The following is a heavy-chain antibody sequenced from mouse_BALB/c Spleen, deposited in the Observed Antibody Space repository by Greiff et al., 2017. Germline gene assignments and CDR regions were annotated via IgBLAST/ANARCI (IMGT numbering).Heavy chain of an antibody. V-gene: IGHV3-8*02. D-gene: IGHD2-3*01. CDR2: ISYSGST. J-gene: IGHJ1*01. CDR1: GYSITSGY. CDR3: ARSSYDGYYVGYFDV. Sequence: EVKLVESGPSLVKPSQTLSLTCSVTGYSITSGYWNWIRKFPGNKLEYMGYISYSGSTYYNPSLKSRISITRDTSKNQYYLQLNSVTTEDTATYYCARSSYDGYYVGYFDVWGAGTTVTVSS.